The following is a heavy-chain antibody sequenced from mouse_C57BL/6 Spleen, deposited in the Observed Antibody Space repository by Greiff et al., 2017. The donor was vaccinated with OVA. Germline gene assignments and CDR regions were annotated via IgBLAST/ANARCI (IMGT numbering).Heavy chain of an antibody. CDR3: ARRKILYAMDY. Sequence: EVQLVESGGGLVKPGGSLKLSCAASGFTFSDYGMHWVRQAPEKGLEWVAYISSGSSTIYYADTVKGRFTISRDNAKNTLFLQMTSLRSEDTAMYYCARRKILYAMDYWGQGTSVTVSS. CDR1: GFTFSDYG. J-gene: IGHJ4*01. CDR2: ISSGSSTI. V-gene: IGHV5-17*01.